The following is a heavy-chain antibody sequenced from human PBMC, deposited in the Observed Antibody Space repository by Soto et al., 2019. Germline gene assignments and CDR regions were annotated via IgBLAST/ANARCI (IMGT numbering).Heavy chain of an antibody. CDR1: GGSVSSRSYY. Sequence: TSETLSLTCTVSGGSVSSRSYYWSWIRPPPGKGLEWIGYIYYSGSTNYNPSLKSRVTISVDTSKNQFSLKLNSMTAADTAVYYCARHNYGSGSTYFDYWGQGTLVTVS. CDR3: ARHNYGSGSTYFDY. CDR2: IYYSGST. D-gene: IGHD3-10*01. J-gene: IGHJ4*02. V-gene: IGHV4-61*01.